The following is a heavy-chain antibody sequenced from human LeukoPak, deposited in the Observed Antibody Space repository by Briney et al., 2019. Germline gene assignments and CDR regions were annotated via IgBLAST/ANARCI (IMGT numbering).Heavy chain of an antibody. CDR3: ARAGGDYYYGMDV. V-gene: IGHV3-7*03. CDR1: GFTFSSYW. J-gene: IGHJ6*02. Sequence: GGSLRLSCAASGFTFSSYWMGWVRQAPGKGLEWVANIKQDGSEKYYVDSVKGRFTISRDNAKNSLYLQMNSLRAEDTAVYYCARAGGDYYYGMDVWGQGTTVTVSS. CDR2: IKQDGSEK. D-gene: IGHD3-10*01.